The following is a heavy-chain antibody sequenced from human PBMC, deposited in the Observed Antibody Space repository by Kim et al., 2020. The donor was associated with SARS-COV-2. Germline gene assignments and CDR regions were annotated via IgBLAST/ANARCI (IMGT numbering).Heavy chain of an antibody. CDR3: APYYYGSGSPGNYDDY. Sequence: SLKSRVTISVDTSKNQFYLKLSSVTAADTAVYYCAPYYYGSGSPGNYDDYWGQGTLVTVSS. J-gene: IGHJ4*02. D-gene: IGHD3-10*01. V-gene: IGHV4-39*01.